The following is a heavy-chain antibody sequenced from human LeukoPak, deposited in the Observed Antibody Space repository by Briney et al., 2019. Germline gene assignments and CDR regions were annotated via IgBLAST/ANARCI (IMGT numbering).Heavy chain of an antibody. D-gene: IGHD6-25*01. CDR2: IYPGDSDT. J-gene: IGHJ1*01. V-gene: IGHV5-51*01. CDR1: GYRFTDYW. CDR3: ARHSAAPH. Sequence: GESLKISCTGSGYRFTDYWIAWVRQMPGKGLEWMGIIYPGDSDTRYSPSFQGQVSFSADKSISTAYRQRSSLEASDSAMYYCARHSAAPHWGQGTQVTVSS.